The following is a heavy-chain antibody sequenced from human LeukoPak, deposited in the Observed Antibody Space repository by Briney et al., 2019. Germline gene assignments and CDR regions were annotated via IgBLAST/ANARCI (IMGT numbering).Heavy chain of an antibody. J-gene: IGHJ3*02. D-gene: IGHD4-17*01. CDR1: GFTFSTYT. V-gene: IGHV3-21*01. CDR3: ARSSYGDYLSYAFDI. CDR2: ISGSSTYI. Sequence: GGSLSLSCAASGFTFSTYTMNWVRPAPGKGLEWVSSISGSSTYIYYADSVKGRFTISRDNAKNSLYLQMNSLRAEDTAVYYCARSSYGDYLSYAFDIWGQGTMVTVSS.